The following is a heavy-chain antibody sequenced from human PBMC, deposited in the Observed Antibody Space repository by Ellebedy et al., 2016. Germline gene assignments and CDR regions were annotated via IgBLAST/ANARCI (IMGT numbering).Heavy chain of an antibody. J-gene: IGHJ5*02. CDR1: GYTFTSYA. V-gene: IGHV7-4-1*02. Sequence: ASVKVSCKASGYTFTSYAMNWVRQAPGQGLEWMGWINTNTGNPTYAQGFTGRFVFSLDTSVSTAYLQISSLKAEDTAVYYCARDYYGSGSYGNNWFDPWGQGTLVTVSS. CDR2: INTNTGNP. D-gene: IGHD3-10*01. CDR3: ARDYYGSGSYGNNWFDP.